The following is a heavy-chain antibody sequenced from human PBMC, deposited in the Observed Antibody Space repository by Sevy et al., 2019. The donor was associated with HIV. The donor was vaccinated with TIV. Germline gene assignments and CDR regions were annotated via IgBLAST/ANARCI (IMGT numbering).Heavy chain of an antibody. Sequence: SETLSLTCAVYGGSFSGYYWSWIRQPPGKGLEWIGEINHSGSTNYNPSLKSRVTISVDTSKNQFSLKLSSVTAADTAVYYCAGVGGRMVRGVITAFDPWGQGTLVTVSS. CDR2: INHSGST. D-gene: IGHD3-10*01. V-gene: IGHV4-34*01. J-gene: IGHJ5*02. CDR3: AGVGGRMVRGVITAFDP. CDR1: GGSFSGYY.